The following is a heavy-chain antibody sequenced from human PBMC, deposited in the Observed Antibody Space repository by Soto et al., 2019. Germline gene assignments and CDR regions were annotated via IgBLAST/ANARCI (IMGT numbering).Heavy chain of an antibody. D-gene: IGHD1-26*01. J-gene: IGHJ4*02. CDR2: TRKRANSYTT. Sequence: EVQLVESGGGLVQPGGSLRLSCAASGFTFSDHYMDWVRQAPGKGLEWVGRTRKRANSYTTEYAASVQGRFTISRDDSQNSLYLQMNSLKTEDTAVYYCARVGKGQGYGDSGYFDYWGQGILVTVSS. V-gene: IGHV3-72*01. CDR3: ARVGKGQGYGDSGYFDY. CDR1: GFTFSDHY.